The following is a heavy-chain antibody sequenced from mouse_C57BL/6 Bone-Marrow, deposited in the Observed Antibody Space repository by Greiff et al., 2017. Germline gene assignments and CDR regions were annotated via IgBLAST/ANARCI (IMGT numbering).Heavy chain of an antibody. V-gene: IGHV1-15*01. Sequence: QVQLQQSGAELVRPGASVTLSCKASGYTFTDYEMHWVKQTPVHGLEWIGSIDPETGGTAYNQKFKGKAILTADKSSSTAYMELRILTSEDSAVYYCTRGYRVDYWGQGTSVTVSS. CDR1: GYTFTDYE. D-gene: IGHD2-14*01. CDR2: IDPETGGT. J-gene: IGHJ4*01. CDR3: TRGYRVDY.